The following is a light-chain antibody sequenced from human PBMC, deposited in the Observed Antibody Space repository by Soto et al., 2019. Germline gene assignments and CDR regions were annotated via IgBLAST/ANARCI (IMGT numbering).Light chain of an antibody. CDR1: SGHSSYA. CDR3: QTWCTGIHYV. CDR2: LTSDGSH. Sequence: QSVLTQSPSASASLGASVKLTCTLSSGHSSYAIAWHQQQPEKGPRYLMKLTSDGSHSKGDGIPDRFSGSSSGAERYLTISCLQSEDEADYYCQTWCTGIHYVFGTGTKLTVL. J-gene: IGLJ1*01. V-gene: IGLV4-69*01.